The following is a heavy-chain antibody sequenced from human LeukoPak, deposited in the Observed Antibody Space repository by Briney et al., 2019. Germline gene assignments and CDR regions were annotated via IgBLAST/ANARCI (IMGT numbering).Heavy chain of an antibody. CDR2: INHSGSP. V-gene: IGHV4-34*01. D-gene: IGHD2-8*01. Sequence: SDTLSLTCAVYGGSLSGCYWSWLRQPPGKGLEWIGEINHSGSPNHNPSLKSRVTISVDTSKHQFSLKVISVSAADTPVYHCAGGSAELNIVLIVYAISGDLFDYWGQGTLVTVSS. J-gene: IGHJ4*02. CDR1: GGSLSGCY. CDR3: AGGSAELNIVLIVYAISGDLFDY.